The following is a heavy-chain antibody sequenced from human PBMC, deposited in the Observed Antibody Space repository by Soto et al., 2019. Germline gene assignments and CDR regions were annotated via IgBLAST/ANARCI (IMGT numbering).Heavy chain of an antibody. Sequence: QVQLVESGGGVVQPGRSLRLSCAASGFTFSNYGMHWVRQAPGKGLEWVAVISYDGSNQYYADSVKGRLTISRDNSHNTLYVQVNSVRAEDTAVYYCARKARRYYDSSGYYSAFDIWGQGTMVTVSS. D-gene: IGHD3-22*01. CDR3: ARKARRYYDSSGYYSAFDI. V-gene: IGHV3-30*03. CDR2: ISYDGSNQ. CDR1: GFTFSNYG. J-gene: IGHJ3*02.